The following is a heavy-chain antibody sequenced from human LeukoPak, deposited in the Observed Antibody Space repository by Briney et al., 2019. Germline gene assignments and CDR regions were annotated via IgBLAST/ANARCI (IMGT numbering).Heavy chain of an antibody. CDR3: ARSGYSHGSEAYFDY. CDR2: INPNSGGT. D-gene: IGHD5-18*01. V-gene: IGHV1-2*02. J-gene: IGHJ4*02. Sequence: ASVKVSCKASGYTFTGYYMHWVRQAPGQGLEWMGWINPNSGGTNYAQKFQGRVTMTRDTSISTAYMELSRLRSDDTAVYYCARSGYSHGSEAYFDYWGQGTLVTVSP. CDR1: GYTFTGYY.